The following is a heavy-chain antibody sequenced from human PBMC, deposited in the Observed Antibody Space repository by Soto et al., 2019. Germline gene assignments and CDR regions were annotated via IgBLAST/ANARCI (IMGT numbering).Heavy chain of an antibody. J-gene: IGHJ1*01. CDR3: ARDAPAVA. CDR1: GYTFTSYY. D-gene: IGHD6-19*01. CDR2: IIPIFGTA. V-gene: IGHV1-69*13. Sequence: SMQVSCKAFGYTFTSYYMHWVRQAPGQGLEWMGGIIPIFGTANYAQKFQGRVTITADESTSTAYMELSSLRSEDTAVYYCARDAPAVAWGQG.